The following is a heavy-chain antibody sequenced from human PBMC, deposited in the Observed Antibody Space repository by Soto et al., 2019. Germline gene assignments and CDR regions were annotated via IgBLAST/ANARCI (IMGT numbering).Heavy chain of an antibody. CDR3: TRAPVSGSYCFDF. Sequence: SETLSLTCTVSGGSVSSGNYYWSWIRQPPEKGLEWIGYIFHTGTTNYNPSLKSRVAISLDTSMNQFSLKLSSVTAADTAVYYCTRAPVSGSYCFDFWGQGTPVTVSS. CDR1: GGSVSSGNYY. V-gene: IGHV4-61*01. D-gene: IGHD1-26*01. CDR2: IFHTGTT. J-gene: IGHJ4*02.